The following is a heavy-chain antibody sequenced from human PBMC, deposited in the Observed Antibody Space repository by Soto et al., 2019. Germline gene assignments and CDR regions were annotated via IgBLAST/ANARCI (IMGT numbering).Heavy chain of an antibody. CDR2: VCYNGIT. V-gene: IGHV4-59*01. Sequence: SETLSLTCTVSGGSFTNNCWTWIRQPPGKGLEWIGCVCYNGITNSNPSLKSRVTISVDTSRNRFSLNLRSVTAADTAVYYRASSSLRSAPCDWGPGTQVTVSS. CDR3: ASSSLRSAPCD. CDR1: GGSFTNNC. D-gene: IGHD4-17*01. J-gene: IGHJ4*02.